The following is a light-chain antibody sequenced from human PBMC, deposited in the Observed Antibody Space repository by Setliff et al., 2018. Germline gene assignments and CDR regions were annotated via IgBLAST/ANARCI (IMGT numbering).Light chain of an antibody. Sequence: QSALTQPASVSGSPGQSITISCTGTSSDIGGYNYVSWYQQHPGKAPKFMIYEVSNRPSGVSNRFSGSKSGNTASLTISGLQAEDEADYYCSSHTTSSSWVFGGGT. J-gene: IGLJ3*02. V-gene: IGLV2-14*01. CDR3: SSHTTSSSWV. CDR2: EVS. CDR1: SSDIGGYNY.